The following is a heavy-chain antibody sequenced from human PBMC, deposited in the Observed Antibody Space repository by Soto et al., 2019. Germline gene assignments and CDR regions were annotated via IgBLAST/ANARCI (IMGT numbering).Heavy chain of an antibody. CDR2: IYYSGST. D-gene: IGHD6-19*01. J-gene: IGHJ6*03. CDR3: ARSAGYSSGWYLSSYYYMDV. CDR1: GGSISSSSYY. V-gene: IGHV4-39*01. Sequence: QLQLQESGPGLVKPSETLSLTCTVSGGSISSSSYYWGWIRQPPGKGLEWIGSIYYSGSTYYNPSLKSRVTISVDTSKNQFSLKLSSVTAADTAVYYCARSAGYSSGWYLSSYYYMDVWGKGTTVTVSS.